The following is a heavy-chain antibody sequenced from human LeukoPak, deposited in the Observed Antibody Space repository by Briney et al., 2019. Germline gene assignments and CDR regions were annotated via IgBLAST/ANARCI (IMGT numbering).Heavy chain of an antibody. CDR3: ARVRIIMVRGVIITQMRYFDY. V-gene: IGHV4-34*01. J-gene: IGHJ4*02. D-gene: IGHD3-10*01. CDR1: GGSFSGSY. CDR2: LNLRGST. Sequence: SETLSLTCAVYGGSFSGSYWGGIRKPQGKGLEWIGELNLRGSTNYNPSLKSRVTISVDTSKNQFSLKLSSVTAADTAVYYCARVRIIMVRGVIITQMRYFDYWGQGTLVTVSS.